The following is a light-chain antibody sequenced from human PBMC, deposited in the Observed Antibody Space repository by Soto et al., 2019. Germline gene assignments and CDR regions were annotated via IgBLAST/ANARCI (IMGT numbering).Light chain of an antibody. CDR2: ASS. V-gene: IGKV1-39*01. CDR3: QQSYSSPQ. Sequence: DIQMTQSPSSLSASVGDRVTITCRASQSISSYLNWYQQKPGKAPKLLIYASSSLHSGVPSKFSGSGSGTDFPLTISSLQPENFTTYYCQQSYSSPQFGPGTKVDIK. CDR1: QSISSY. J-gene: IGKJ3*01.